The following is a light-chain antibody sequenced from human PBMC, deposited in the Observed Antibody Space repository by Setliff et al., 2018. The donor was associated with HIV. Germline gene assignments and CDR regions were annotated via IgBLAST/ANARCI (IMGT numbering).Light chain of an antibody. CDR1: SGYSGYK. V-gene: IGLV9-49*01. CDR3: GADHGSGSDFVYV. CDR2: VGTRGMVG. J-gene: IGLJ1*01. Sequence: QLVLAQPPSASASLGASVTLTCTLSSGYSGYKVDWYQQRPGKGPRFVMRVGTRGMVGSKGDGIPDRFSVLGSGLNRYLTIKNIQEEDESDYHCGADHGSGSDFVYVFGTGTKVTRP.